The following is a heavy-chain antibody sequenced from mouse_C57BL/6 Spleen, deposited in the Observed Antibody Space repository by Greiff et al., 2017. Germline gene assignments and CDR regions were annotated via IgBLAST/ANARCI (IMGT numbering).Heavy chain of an antibody. CDR3: AREILRGFGG. J-gene: IGHJ2*01. CDR1: GYTFTSYG. D-gene: IGHD3-2*02. Sequence: QVQLQQSGAELARPGASVKLSCTASGYTFTSYGISWVKQRTGQGLEWIGEIYPRSGNTYYNEKFKGKATLTADKSSSTAYMELRSLTSEDAAVYFCAREILRGFGGWGKGTTLTVSS. CDR2: IYPRSGNT. V-gene: IGHV1-81*01.